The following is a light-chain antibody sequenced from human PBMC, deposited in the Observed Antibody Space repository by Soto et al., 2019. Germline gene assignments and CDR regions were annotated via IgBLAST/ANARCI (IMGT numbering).Light chain of an antibody. Sequence: EIVLTQSSGTLSLSPGERATLSCRASQSVSSNYLAWYQQKPGQAPRPLIYGASSRATGIPDRFSGSGSGTDFTLTISRLGPEDFAVYYCQHYGSSPYTFGQGTKLEIK. CDR2: GAS. CDR1: QSVSSNY. CDR3: QHYGSSPYT. J-gene: IGKJ2*01. V-gene: IGKV3-20*01.